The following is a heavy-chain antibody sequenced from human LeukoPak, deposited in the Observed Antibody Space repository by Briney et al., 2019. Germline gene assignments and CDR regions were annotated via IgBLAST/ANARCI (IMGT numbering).Heavy chain of an antibody. J-gene: IGHJ4*02. Sequence: ASVKVSCKASGYTFNRYYMHWVRQAPGHGLEWMGWLNPNSGVTKYAQKFQGRVTMTRDTSICTAYMELSSLRSDDTAVYYCAREDNWNYDYWGQGTLVTVSS. CDR1: GYTFNRYY. CDR2: LNPNSGVT. D-gene: IGHD1-7*01. CDR3: AREDNWNYDY. V-gene: IGHV1-2*02.